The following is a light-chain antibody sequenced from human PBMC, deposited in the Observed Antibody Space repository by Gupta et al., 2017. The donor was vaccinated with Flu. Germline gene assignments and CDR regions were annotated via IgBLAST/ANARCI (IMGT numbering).Light chain of an antibody. V-gene: IGKV3-20*01. CDR1: QSFTNNY. Sequence: EIVLTQSPGTLSLSPGESATLSCRASQSFTNNYLAWYQQKPGQAPRLLTFGTSNRATGVPDRFSGSVSGTDFTLTISRLEPEDFAVYYCQQSASSQWTFGQGTKVEI. CDR2: GTS. J-gene: IGKJ1*01. CDR3: QQSASSQWT.